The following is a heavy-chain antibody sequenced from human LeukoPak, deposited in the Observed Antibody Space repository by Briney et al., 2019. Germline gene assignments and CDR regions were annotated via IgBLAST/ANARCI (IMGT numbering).Heavy chain of an antibody. CDR2: IYSSGVP. CDR1: GASISRGTYH. D-gene: IGHD5-18*01. Sequence: SQTLSLTCSVSGASISRGTYHWSWIRQAAGKGLEWIGRIYSSGVPSYNPSLQSRVTISGDTSKNQFALKLTSVTAADTAVYYCAREDVDTGSDYWGQGILVTVSS. V-gene: IGHV4-61*02. CDR3: AREDVDTGSDY. J-gene: IGHJ4*02.